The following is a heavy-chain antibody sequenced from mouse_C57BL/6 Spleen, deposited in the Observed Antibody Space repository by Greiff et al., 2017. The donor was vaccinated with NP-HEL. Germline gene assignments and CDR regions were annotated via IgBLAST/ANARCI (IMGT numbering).Heavy chain of an antibody. D-gene: IGHD1-1*01. V-gene: IGHV5-9*01. CDR3: ARPYYGSGYYFDV. Sequence: EVQGVESGGGLVKPGGSLKLSCAASGFTFSSYTMSWVRQTPEKRLEWVATISGGGGKTYYPDSVKGRFTISRDNAKNTLYLQMSSLRSEDTALYYCARPYYGSGYYFDVWGTGTTVTVSS. CDR2: ISGGGGKT. CDR1: GFTFSSYT. J-gene: IGHJ1*03.